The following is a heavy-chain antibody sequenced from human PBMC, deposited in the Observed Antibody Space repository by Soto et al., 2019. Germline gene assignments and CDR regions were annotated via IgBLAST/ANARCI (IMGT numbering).Heavy chain of an antibody. D-gene: IGHD3-22*01. J-gene: IGHJ3*02. Sequence: ASVNVSCKASGLTFIDPAVQWVRQTRGHRLEWIGWIVVGSGNTNYAQEFQGRVSITRDMSTNTVYMELSSLRSEDSAVFYCAADVPIYSYDSSGYYFDGLDTWGQGPTVTVS. CDR1: GLTFIDPA. V-gene: IGHV1-58*01. CDR3: AADVPIYSYDSSGYYFDGLDT. CDR2: IVVGSGNT.